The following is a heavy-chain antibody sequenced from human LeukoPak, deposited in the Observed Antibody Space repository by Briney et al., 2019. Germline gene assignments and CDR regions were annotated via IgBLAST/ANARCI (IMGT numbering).Heavy chain of an antibody. CDR3: ASELRITIFGVVRNYYYYGMDV. CDR2: IIPIFGTA. Sequence: SVKVSCKASGGTFSSYAVSWVRQAPGQGLEWMGGIIPIFGTANYAQKFQGRVTITADESTSTAYMELSSLRSEDTAVYYCASELRITIFGVVRNYYYYGMDVWGQGTTVTVSS. CDR1: GGTFSSYA. V-gene: IGHV1-69*01. J-gene: IGHJ6*02. D-gene: IGHD3-3*01.